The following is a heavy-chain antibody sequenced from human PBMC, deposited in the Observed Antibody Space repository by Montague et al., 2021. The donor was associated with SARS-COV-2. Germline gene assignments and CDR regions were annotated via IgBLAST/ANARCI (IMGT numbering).Heavy chain of an antibody. D-gene: IGHD5-18*01. V-gene: IGHV4-39*01. J-gene: IGHJ4*02. CDR1: GGSITNSNYY. Sequence: SETLSLTCSVSGGSITNSNYYWVWIRQPPGKGLEWFGRIFYKGXTXYXXXXKXRLTLSVDTSKNQFSLRLRSVTAADTAVYFCARLSWIPTAEPPTFDYWGQGALVTISS. CDR2: IFYKGXT. CDR3: ARLSWIPTAEPPTFDY.